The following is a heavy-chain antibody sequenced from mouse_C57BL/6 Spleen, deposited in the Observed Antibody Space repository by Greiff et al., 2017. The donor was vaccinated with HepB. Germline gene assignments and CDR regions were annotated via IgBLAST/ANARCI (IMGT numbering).Heavy chain of an antibody. D-gene: IGHD2-4*01. CDR3: ARGIYYDYGWFAY. V-gene: IGHV1-26*01. Sequence: VQLQQSGPELVKPGASVKISCKASGYTFTDYYMNWVKQSHGKSLEWIGDINPNNGGTSYNQKFKGKATLTVDKSSSTAYMELRSLTSEDSAVYYCARGIYYDYGWFAYWGQGTLVTVSA. CDR2: INPNNGGT. J-gene: IGHJ3*01. CDR1: GYTFTDYY.